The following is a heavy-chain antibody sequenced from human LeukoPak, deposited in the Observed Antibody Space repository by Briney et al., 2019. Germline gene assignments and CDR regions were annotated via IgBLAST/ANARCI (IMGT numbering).Heavy chain of an antibody. D-gene: IGHD3-22*01. CDR1: GFTFSSYA. Sequence: GGSLRLSCAASGFTFSSYAMSWVRQARGKGLEWVSAISGSGGSTYYADSVKGRFTISRDNSKNTLYLQMNSLRAEDTAVYYCAKDPSYCYDNRGYYPLDYWRHRTLVIVAS. V-gene: IGHV3-23*01. J-gene: IGHJ4*01. CDR3: AKDPSYCYDNRGYYPLDY. CDR2: ISGSGGST.